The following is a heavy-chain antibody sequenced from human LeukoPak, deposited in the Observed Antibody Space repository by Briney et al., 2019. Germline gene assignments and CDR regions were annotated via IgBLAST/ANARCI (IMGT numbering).Heavy chain of an antibody. CDR1: GYTFTGYY. V-gene: IGHV1-2*02. CDR2: INPNSGGT. CDR3: ARGKWFGELLSALGY. Sequence: GASVKVSCKASGYTFTGYYIHWVRQAPGQGLEWMGWINPNSGGTNYAQKFQGRVTMTRDTSISTAYMELSRLRSDDTAVYYCARGKWFGELLSALGYWGQGTLVTVPS. J-gene: IGHJ4*02. D-gene: IGHD3-10*01.